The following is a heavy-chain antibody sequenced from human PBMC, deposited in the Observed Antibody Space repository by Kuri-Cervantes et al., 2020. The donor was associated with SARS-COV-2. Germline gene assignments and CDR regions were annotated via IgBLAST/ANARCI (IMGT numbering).Heavy chain of an antibody. J-gene: IGHJ4*02. CDR1: GFTFSSYW. CDR2: IKQDGSEK. CDR3: ARGGGRYSYYFY. V-gene: IGHV3-7*01. Sequence: GESLKISCAASGFTFSSYWMSWVRQAPGKGLEWVANIKQDGSEKYYVDSVKGRFTISRDNAKNSLYLQMNSLRAEDTAVYYCARGGGRYSYYFYWGQGTLVPSPQ. D-gene: IGHD5-18*01.